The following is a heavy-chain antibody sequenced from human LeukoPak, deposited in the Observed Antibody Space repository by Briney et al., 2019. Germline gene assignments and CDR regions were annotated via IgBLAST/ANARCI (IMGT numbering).Heavy chain of an antibody. CDR1: GYSFTSYW. CDR3: ARLPYDSSGYPLPGWFDP. Sequence: GESLKISCKGSGYSFTSYWIGWVRQVPGKGLEWMGIIYPGDSDTRYSPSFQGQVTISADKSISTAYLQWSSLKASDTAMYYCARLPYDSSGYPLPGWFDPWGQGTLVTVSS. J-gene: IGHJ5*02. D-gene: IGHD3-22*01. CDR2: IYPGDSDT. V-gene: IGHV5-51*01.